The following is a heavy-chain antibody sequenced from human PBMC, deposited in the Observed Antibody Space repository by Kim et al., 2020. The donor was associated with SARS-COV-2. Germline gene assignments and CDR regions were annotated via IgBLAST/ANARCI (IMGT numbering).Heavy chain of an antibody. D-gene: IGHD3-10*01. CDR2: IYYSGST. CDR3: ARDRLWFGELCAFDI. CDR1: GGSISSGGYY. Sequence: SETLSLTCTVSGGSISSGGYYWSWIRQHPGKGLEWIGYIYYSGSTYYNPSLKSRVTISVDTSKNQFSLKLSSVTAADTAVYYCARDRLWFGELCAFDIWGQGTMVTVSS. V-gene: IGHV4-31*03. J-gene: IGHJ3*02.